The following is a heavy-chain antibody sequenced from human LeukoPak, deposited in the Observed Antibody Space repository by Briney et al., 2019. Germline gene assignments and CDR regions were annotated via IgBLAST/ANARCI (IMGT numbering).Heavy chain of an antibody. CDR3: ARGVFIMVRGALSYYFDY. CDR1: GYTFTSYG. V-gene: IGHV1-18*01. D-gene: IGHD3-10*01. Sequence: ASVKVSCKASGYTFTSYGISWVRQAPGQGLEWMGWISAYNGNTNYAQKLQGRVTMTTDTSTSTAYMELRSLRSDDTAVYYCARGVFIMVRGALSYYFDYWGQGTLVTVSS. J-gene: IGHJ4*02. CDR2: ISAYNGNT.